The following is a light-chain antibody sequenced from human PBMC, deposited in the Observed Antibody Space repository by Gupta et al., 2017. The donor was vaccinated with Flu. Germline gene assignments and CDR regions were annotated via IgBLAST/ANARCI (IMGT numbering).Light chain of an antibody. CDR1: QSISSW. J-gene: IGKJ3*01. CDR2: KAS. Sequence: DIQMTQSTSTLSASVGDRVTITCLASQSISSWLAWYQQKPGKAPKLLIYKASSLESGVPSRFSGSGSGTEFTLTISSLQPDDFATYYCQQYNSYPFTFGPGTKVDIK. V-gene: IGKV1-5*03. CDR3: QQYNSYPFT.